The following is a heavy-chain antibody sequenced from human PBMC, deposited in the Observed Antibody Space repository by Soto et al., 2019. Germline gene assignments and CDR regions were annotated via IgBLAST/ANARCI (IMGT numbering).Heavy chain of an antibody. CDR2: IYYSGST. Sequence: KPSETLSLTCTVSGGSISSGDYYWSWIRQPPGKGLEWIGYIYYSGSTYYNPSLKSRVTISVDTSKNQFSLKLSSVTAADTAVYYCARGQQLDLNWFDPWGQGTLVTVSS. V-gene: IGHV4-30-4*01. D-gene: IGHD6-13*01. CDR1: GGSISSGDYY. J-gene: IGHJ5*02. CDR3: ARGQQLDLNWFDP.